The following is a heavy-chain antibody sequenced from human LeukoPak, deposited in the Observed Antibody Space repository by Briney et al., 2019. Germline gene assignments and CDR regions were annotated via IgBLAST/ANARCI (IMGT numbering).Heavy chain of an antibody. J-gene: IGHJ4*02. CDR3: AKGLSPFGVVIGYYFDY. D-gene: IGHD3-3*02. CDR2: ISGSGGST. Sequence: PGGSLRLSCAASGFTFSSYAMSWVRQAPGKGLEWVSAISGSGGSTYYADSVKGRFTISRDNSKNTLYLQMNSLRAEDTAVYYCAKGLSPFGVVIGYYFDYWGQGTLVTVSS. V-gene: IGHV3-23*01. CDR1: GFTFSSYA.